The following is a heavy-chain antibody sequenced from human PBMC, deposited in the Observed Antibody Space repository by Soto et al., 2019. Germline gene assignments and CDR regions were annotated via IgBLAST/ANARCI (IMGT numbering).Heavy chain of an antibody. J-gene: IGHJ4*02. Sequence: ASVKVSCKASGYTFTTYPMHWVRQAPGQRLEWMGWINAGNGDTKYSQKFQGRVTITRDTSANTAYMELSSLRSEDTAVYYCARDWTHYDSSGPGDYWGQGTLVTVSS. CDR2: INAGNGDT. CDR1: GYTFTTYP. CDR3: ARDWTHYDSSGPGDY. D-gene: IGHD3-22*01. V-gene: IGHV1-3*01.